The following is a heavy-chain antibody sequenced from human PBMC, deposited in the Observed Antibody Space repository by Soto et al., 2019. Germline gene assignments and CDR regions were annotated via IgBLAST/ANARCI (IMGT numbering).Heavy chain of an antibody. D-gene: IGHD2-15*01. V-gene: IGHV2-5*01. Sequence: SGPTLVNPTQTLTLTCTFSAFSLSTNGVGVGWIRQPPGKPLEWLAVIYWNEDKRYRRSLKSRLSITKDTSKNQVVLTMTTMDPVDTATYHCVHTVVVHTITEGHYFDYWRPGLLVTVSS. J-gene: IGHJ4*02. CDR3: VHTVVVHTITEGHYFDY. CDR1: AFSLSTNGVG. CDR2: IYWNEDK.